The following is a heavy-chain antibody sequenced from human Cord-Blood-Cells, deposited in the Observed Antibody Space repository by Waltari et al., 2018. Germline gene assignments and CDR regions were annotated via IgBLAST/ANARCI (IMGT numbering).Heavy chain of an antibody. J-gene: IGHJ5*02. D-gene: IGHD1-7*01. V-gene: IGHV4-4*07. CDR2: IYTSGST. Sequence: QVQLQESGPGLVKPSETLSLTGPVSGGSISSYYWSWLRQPAGKGLEWIGRIYTSGSTNYNPSLKSRVTMSVDTSKNQFSLKLSSVTAADTAVYYCARDNWNYNWFDPWGQGTLVTVSS. CDR1: GGSISSYY. CDR3: ARDNWNYNWFDP.